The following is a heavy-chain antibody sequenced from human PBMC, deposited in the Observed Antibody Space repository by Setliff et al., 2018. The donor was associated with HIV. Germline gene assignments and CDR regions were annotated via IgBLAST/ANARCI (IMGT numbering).Heavy chain of an antibody. D-gene: IGHD5-18*01. J-gene: IGHJ4*01. CDR3: ARTEDYSYGDAPFDY. CDR1: GYTFSNYG. V-gene: IGHV7-4-1*02. CDR2: INTNTGYP. Sequence: ASVKVSCKTSGYTFSNYGLNWVRQAPGQGLEWMGWINTNTGYPTYAQGFTGRFVFSLDTSASTAYLQISRLRAADTAVYYCARTEDYSYGDAPFDYWGHGTLVTVS.